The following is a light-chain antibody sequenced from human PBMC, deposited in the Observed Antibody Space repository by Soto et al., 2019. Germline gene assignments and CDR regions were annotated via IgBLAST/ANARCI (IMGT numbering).Light chain of an antibody. CDR1: SY. V-gene: IGLV2-8*01. CDR3: TSYVGNAWV. Sequence: QSALTQPPSASGSPGQSVTISCTATSYVSWYQQHPGKAPKLLIYEVRKRPSGVPDRFYGSTSGNTASLTVSGLQAEDEADYYCTSYVGNAWVFGGGTKLTGL. J-gene: IGLJ3*02. CDR2: EVR.